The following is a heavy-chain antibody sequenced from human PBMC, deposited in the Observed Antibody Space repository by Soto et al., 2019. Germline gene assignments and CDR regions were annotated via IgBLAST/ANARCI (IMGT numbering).Heavy chain of an antibody. J-gene: IGHJ6*02. CDR1: GGSVSSGSYY. Sequence: SETLSLTCTVSGGSVSSGSYYWSWIRQPPGKGLEWIGYIYYSGSTNYNPSLKSRVTISVDTSKNQFSLKLSSVTAADTAVYYCARDGGSSWYGGYYYYYYGMDVWGQGTTVTVS. CDR2: IYYSGST. CDR3: ARDGGSSWYGGYYYYYYGMDV. D-gene: IGHD6-13*01. V-gene: IGHV4-61*01.